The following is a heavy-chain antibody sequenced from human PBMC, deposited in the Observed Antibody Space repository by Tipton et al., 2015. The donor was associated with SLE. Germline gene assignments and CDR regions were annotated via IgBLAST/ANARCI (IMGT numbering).Heavy chain of an antibody. CDR1: AGAFTNYG. D-gene: IGHD3-3*01. Sequence: QLVQSGAEVKKPGSSVRVSCKSSAGAFTNYGFNWVRQAPGQGPEWVGGLIPMFGAATYAQNFEGKVTITADESTTTVYMVVSSLRSEDTAIYYCARVRAAGSIFGIRDYWGQGTLVTVPS. CDR3: ARVRAAGSIFGIRDY. CDR2: LIPMFGAA. J-gene: IGHJ4*02. V-gene: IGHV1-69*01.